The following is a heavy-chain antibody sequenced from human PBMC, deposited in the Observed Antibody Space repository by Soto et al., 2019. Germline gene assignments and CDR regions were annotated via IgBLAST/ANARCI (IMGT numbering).Heavy chain of an antibody. CDR2: IKSKTDGGTT. CDR3: TTEPEAYYYDSSGYYHHGY. J-gene: IGHJ4*02. CDR1: GFTFSKAW. D-gene: IGHD3-22*01. Sequence: GGALRLSCAASGFTFSKAWMNWVRQAPGKGLEWVGRIKSKTDGGTTDYAAPVKGRFTISRDDSKNTLYLQMNSLKTEDTAVYYCTTEPEAYYYDSSGYYHHGYWGQGT. V-gene: IGHV3-15*07.